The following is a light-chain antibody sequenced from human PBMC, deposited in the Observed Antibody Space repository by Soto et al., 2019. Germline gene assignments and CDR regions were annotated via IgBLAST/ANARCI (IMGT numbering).Light chain of an antibody. V-gene: IGKV1-5*03. J-gene: IGKJ1*01. CDR2: KAS. CDR1: QSISSW. Sequence: DFQMTQSPSTLSASVGDRVTITCRASQSISSWLAWYQQKPGKAPKLLIYKASSLESGVPSRFSGSGSGTEFTLTISSLQPDDFATYYCQQYNSYRWTFGQGTKVDIK. CDR3: QQYNSYRWT.